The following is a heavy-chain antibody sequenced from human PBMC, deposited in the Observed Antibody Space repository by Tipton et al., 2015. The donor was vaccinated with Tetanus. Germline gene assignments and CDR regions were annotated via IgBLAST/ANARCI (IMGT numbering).Heavy chain of an antibody. CDR2: INYSGST. V-gene: IGHV4-31*03. D-gene: IGHD1-26*01. CDR3: ARDVGGHYYFDF. Sequence: TLSLTCTVSGASISSGGYFWSWIRQHPGKGLEWIGYINYSGSTYFNPSLKSRVTISADMSENQFSLRLTSVTAADTAVYYCARDVGGHYYFDFRGQGSLVTVSS. CDR1: GASISSGGYF. J-gene: IGHJ4*02.